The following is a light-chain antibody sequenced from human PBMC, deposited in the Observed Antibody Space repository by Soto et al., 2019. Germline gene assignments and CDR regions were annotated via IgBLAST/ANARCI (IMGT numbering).Light chain of an antibody. CDR1: SSNIRSNT. CDR3: AAWDDSLNGVV. V-gene: IGLV1-44*01. Sequence: QSVLTQPPSASGTPGQRXTISCSGSSSNIRSNTVNWYQQLPGTAPKLLIYSNNQRPSGVPDRFSGSKSGTSASLAISGLQSEDEADYYCAAWDDSLNGVVFGGGTKLTVL. CDR2: SNN. J-gene: IGLJ2*01.